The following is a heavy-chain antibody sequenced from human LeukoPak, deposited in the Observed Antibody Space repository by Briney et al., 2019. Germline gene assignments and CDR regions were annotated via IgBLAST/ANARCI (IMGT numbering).Heavy chain of an antibody. CDR3: ARGGDGGNSLDY. CDR2: IYIDGTTT. J-gene: IGHJ4*02. Sequence: PGGSLRLSCAASGFTFSSYGMHWVRQAPGKGLEWVSRIYIDGTTTSYADSVRGRFTISRDNAKNTLYLQMNSLRAEDTAVYYCARGGDGGNSLDYWGQGALITVSS. D-gene: IGHD4-23*01. CDR1: GFTFSSYG. V-gene: IGHV3-74*01.